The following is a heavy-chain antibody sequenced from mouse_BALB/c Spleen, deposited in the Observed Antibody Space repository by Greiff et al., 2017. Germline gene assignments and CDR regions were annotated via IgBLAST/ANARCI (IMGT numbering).Heavy chain of an antibody. CDR3: AIGDYYGSSYWYFDV. CDR2: ISYSGST. Sequence: EVQLQQSGPGLVKPSQSLSLTCTVTGYSITSDYAWNWIRQFPGNKLEWMGYISYSGSTSYNPSLKSRISITRDTSKNQFFLQLNSVTTEDTATYYCAIGDYYGSSYWYFDVWGAGTTVTVSS. J-gene: IGHJ1*01. D-gene: IGHD1-1*01. CDR1: GYSITSDYA. V-gene: IGHV3-2*02.